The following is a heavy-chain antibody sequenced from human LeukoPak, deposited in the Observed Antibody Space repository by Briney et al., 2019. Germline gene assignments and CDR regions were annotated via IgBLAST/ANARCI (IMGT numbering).Heavy chain of an antibody. CDR1: GFTFGSYA. D-gene: IGHD3-9*01. CDR2: ISGSGGST. Sequence: GGSLRLSCAASGFTFGSYAMSWVRQAPGKGLEWVSAISGSGGSTYYADSVKGRFTISRDNSKNTLYLQMNSLRAEDTAVYYCAKDRDILTGSFDYWGQGTLVTVSS. V-gene: IGHV3-23*01. J-gene: IGHJ4*02. CDR3: AKDRDILTGSFDY.